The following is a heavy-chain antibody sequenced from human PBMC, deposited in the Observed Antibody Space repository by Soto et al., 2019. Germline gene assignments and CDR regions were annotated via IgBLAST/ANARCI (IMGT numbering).Heavy chain of an antibody. Sequence: GGSLRLSCAASGFTFSSYAMSWVRQAPGKGLEWVSAISGSGGSTYYADSVKGRFTISRDNSKNSLYLQMNSLRAEDTAVYYCAITVTPWQREYFQHWGQGTLVTVSS. V-gene: IGHV3-23*01. CDR3: AITVTPWQREYFQH. CDR1: GFTFSSYA. J-gene: IGHJ1*01. CDR2: ISGSGGST. D-gene: IGHD4-17*01.